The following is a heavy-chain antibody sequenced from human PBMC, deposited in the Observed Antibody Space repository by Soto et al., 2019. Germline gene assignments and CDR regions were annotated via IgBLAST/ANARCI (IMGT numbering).Heavy chain of an antibody. D-gene: IGHD3-3*01. CDR1: GFTFSAYA. CDR2: ISSSGDAT. J-gene: IGHJ4*02. Sequence: EVQLLESGGGLVQPGGSLRLSCAASGFTFSAYAMSWVRQAPGKGLEWASAISSSGDATNYADSVKGRFTISRDNPKNTMYLQMNSLRAEATAVYYCAKGRERSGSYRPFDQWGQGTLVTVSS. CDR3: AKGRERSGSYRPFDQ. V-gene: IGHV3-23*01.